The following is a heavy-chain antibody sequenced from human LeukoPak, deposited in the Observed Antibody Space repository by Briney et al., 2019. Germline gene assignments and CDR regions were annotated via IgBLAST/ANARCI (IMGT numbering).Heavy chain of an antibody. D-gene: IGHD6-19*01. CDR3: ARKGGIAVAGKFDY. V-gene: IGHV3-48*04. J-gene: IGHJ4*02. CDR2: ISSSSSTI. Sequence: GGSLRLSCAASGFTFSSYSMNWVRQAPGKGLEWVSYISSSSSTIYYADSVKGRFTISRDNAKNSLYLQMNSLRAEDTAVYYCARKGGIAVAGKFDYWGQGTLVTVSS. CDR1: GFTFSSYS.